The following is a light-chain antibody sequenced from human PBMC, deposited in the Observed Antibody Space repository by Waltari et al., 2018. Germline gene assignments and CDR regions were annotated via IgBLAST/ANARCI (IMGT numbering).Light chain of an antibody. Sequence: SYELTQPPSVSVSPGQTASITCSGDKSGDTCGCWYQQKPGQSHVLVIYQDSKRPSGIPERFSGSNSGNTATLTISGTQAMDEADYYCQAWDSSTVVFGGGTKLTVL. CDR3: QAWDSSTVV. V-gene: IGLV3-1*01. CDR1: KSGDTC. CDR2: QDS. J-gene: IGLJ2*01.